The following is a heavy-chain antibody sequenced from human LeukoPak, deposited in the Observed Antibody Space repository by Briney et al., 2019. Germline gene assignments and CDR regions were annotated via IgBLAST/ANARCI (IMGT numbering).Heavy chain of an antibody. D-gene: IGHD3-10*01. CDR1: GGSITSTNY. CDR3: ARSAAMVRGVIGYYFDY. Sequence: SETLSLTCGVSGGSITSTNYWTWVRQPPGKGLEWIGEVNLQGSTNYNPSLMGRVAISVDMSENHISLQLTSVTAADTAVYYCARSAAMVRGVIGYYFDYWGQGTLVTVSS. J-gene: IGHJ4*02. V-gene: IGHV4-4*02. CDR2: VNLQGST.